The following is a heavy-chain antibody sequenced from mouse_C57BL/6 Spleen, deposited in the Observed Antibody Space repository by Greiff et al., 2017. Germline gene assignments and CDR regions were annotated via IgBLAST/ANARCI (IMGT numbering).Heavy chain of an antibody. CDR2: IDPETGGT. CDR3: TRSYYDSSYNFDD. CDR1: GYTFTDYE. V-gene: IGHV1-15*01. J-gene: IGHJ2*01. Sequence: QVQLQQSGAELVRPGASVTLSCKASGYTFTDYEMHWVKQTPVHGLEWIGAIDPETGGTAYNQKFKGKAILTADKSSSTAYMELRSLTSEDSAVYYCTRSYYDSSYNFDDWGQGTTLTVSS. D-gene: IGHD1-1*01.